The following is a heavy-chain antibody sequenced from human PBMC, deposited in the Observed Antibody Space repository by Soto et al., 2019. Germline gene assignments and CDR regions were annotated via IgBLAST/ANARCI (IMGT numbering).Heavy chain of an antibody. V-gene: IGHV5-10-1*01. J-gene: IGHJ6*02. CDR3: ARQLELGYCISTSCPYGMDV. CDR1: GYSFTSYW. CDR2: IDPSDSYT. Sequence: GESLKISCKGSGYSFTSYWISWVRQMPGKGLEWMGRIDPSDSYTNYSPSFQGHVTISADKSISTAYLQWSSLKASDTAMYYCARQLELGYCISTSCPYGMDVWGQGTTVTVSS. D-gene: IGHD2-2*01.